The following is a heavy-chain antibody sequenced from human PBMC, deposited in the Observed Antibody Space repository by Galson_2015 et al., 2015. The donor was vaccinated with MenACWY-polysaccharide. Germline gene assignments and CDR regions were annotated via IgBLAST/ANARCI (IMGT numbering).Heavy chain of an antibody. CDR1: GFSFSGYW. CDR3: ARGRVTLGP. V-gene: IGHV3-7*01. CDR2: IKQDGSEK. D-gene: IGHD2-21*02. Sequence: SLRLSCAASGFSFSGYWMSWVRQAPGKGLEWVANIKQDGSEKNYVDSVKGRFTISRDNAKNSLDLQMNSLRAEDTAVYYCARGRVTLGPWGPGTLVTVSP. J-gene: IGHJ5*02.